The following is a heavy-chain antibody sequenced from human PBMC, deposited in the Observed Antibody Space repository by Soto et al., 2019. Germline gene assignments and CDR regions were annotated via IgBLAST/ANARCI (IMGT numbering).Heavy chain of an antibody. D-gene: IGHD3-10*01. V-gene: IGHV1-69*02. CDR2: IIAILGIA. J-gene: IGHJ6*01. Sequence: GASVKVSCKASGGTLSSYTISWVRQAPGQGLEWMGRIIAILGIANYSQKFQGRVTITADKSASTAYMELSSLRSEDTAVYYCARVVLPTGGYDYHYVIAFSGQRSTVTVSS. CDR3: ARVVLPTGGYDYHYVIAF. CDR1: GGTLSSYT.